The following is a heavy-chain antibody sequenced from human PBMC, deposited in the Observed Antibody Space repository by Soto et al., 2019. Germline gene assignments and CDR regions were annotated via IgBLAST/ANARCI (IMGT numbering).Heavy chain of an antibody. Sequence: GGSLRLSCAASGFTFSSYSMNWVRQAPGKGLEWVSYISSSSSTIYYADSVKGRFTISRDNAKNSLYLQMNSLRAEDTAVYYCARGGLNIVATIEFDYYMDVWGKGTTVTVSS. V-gene: IGHV3-48*01. D-gene: IGHD5-12*01. CDR1: GFTFSSYS. CDR2: ISSSSSTI. J-gene: IGHJ6*03. CDR3: ARGGLNIVATIEFDYYMDV.